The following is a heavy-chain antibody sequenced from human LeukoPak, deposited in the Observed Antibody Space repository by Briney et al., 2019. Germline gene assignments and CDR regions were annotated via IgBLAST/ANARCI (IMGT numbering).Heavy chain of an antibody. CDR2: IKSKADGGTT. J-gene: IGHJ4*02. V-gene: IGHV3-15*01. CDR3: TIGGGTMDH. Sequence: GGSLRLSCAASGFTFSNAWLSWVRQAPGKGLEWIGLIKSKADGGTTDYAAPVKGTFTISRDDSKNTLYLQMNSLKTEDTAVYYCTIGGGTMDHWGQGTLVTVSS. CDR1: GFTFSNAW. D-gene: IGHD2-15*01.